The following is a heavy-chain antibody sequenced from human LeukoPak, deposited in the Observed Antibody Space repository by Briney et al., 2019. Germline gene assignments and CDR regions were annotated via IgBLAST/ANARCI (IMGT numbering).Heavy chain of an antibody. CDR3: ARASWVSSTDAVR. V-gene: IGHV3-23*01. CDR1: GLSFSSFT. CDR2: GNGET. J-gene: IGHJ4*02. D-gene: IGHD3-16*01. Sequence: PGGSLRLSCAASGLSFSSFTMSWVRQGPASGLEWVSRGNGETFYADSVKGRFTLSSDSSRNTVYFQLNNLRVEDTAIYYCARASWVSSTDAVRWGQGTQVTVSS.